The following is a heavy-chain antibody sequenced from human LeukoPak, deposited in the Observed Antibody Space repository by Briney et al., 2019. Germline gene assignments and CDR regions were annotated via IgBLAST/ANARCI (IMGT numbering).Heavy chain of an antibody. CDR2: IISSSSYT. Sequence: GGSLRLSCAASVFTFSDYYMSGIRQAPGKGLEWVSYIISSSSYTNYADSVKGRFNISRDNAKNSLYLQMNRLRGEDTAVYYCARVRKYSSGWYDAFDIWSQGTMVTVSS. J-gene: IGHJ3*02. CDR3: ARVRKYSSGWYDAFDI. D-gene: IGHD6-19*01. V-gene: IGHV3-11*05. CDR1: VFTFSDYY.